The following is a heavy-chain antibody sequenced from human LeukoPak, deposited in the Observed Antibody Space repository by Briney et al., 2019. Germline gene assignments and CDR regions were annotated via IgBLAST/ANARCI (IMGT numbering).Heavy chain of an antibody. D-gene: IGHD3-3*01. CDR3: AKGLYDFWSGYSSNGMDV. V-gene: IGHV3-30*18. J-gene: IGHJ6*02. CDR2: ISYDGGNK. Sequence: PGRSLRLSCAASGFTFSSYGMHWVRQAPGKGLEWVAVISYDGGNKYYADSVKGRFTISRDNSKNTLYLQMNSLRAEGTAVYYCAKGLYDFWSGYSSNGMDVWGQGTTVTASS. CDR1: GFTFSSYG.